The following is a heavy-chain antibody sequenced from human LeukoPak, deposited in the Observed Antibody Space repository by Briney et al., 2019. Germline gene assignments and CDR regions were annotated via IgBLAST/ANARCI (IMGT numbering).Heavy chain of an antibody. V-gene: IGHV3-21*01. CDR3: ARDILTYHIVVVPADADYYYYYGMDV. CDR2: ISSSSSYI. CDR1: GFTFSSYS. J-gene: IGHJ6*02. Sequence: GGSLRLSCAASGFTFSSYSMNWVRQAPGKGLEWVSSISSSSSYIYYADSVKGRFTISRDNAKNSLYLQMNSLRAEDTAVYDCARDILTYHIVVVPADADYYYYYGMDVWGQGTTVTVSS. D-gene: IGHD2-2*01.